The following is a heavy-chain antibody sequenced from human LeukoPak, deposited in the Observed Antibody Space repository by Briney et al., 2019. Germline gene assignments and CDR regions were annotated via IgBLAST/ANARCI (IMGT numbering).Heavy chain of an antibody. J-gene: IGHJ4*02. V-gene: IGHV3-30*03. CDR3: ARSMFSGSYLHRDY. CDR2: ISYDGSNK. Sequence: PGGSLRLSCAASGFTFSSYGMHWVRQAPGKGLEWVAVISYDGSNKYYADSVKGRFTISRDNSKNTLYLQMNSLRAEDTAVYYCARSMFSGSYLHRDYWGQGTLVTVSS. CDR1: GFTFSSYG. D-gene: IGHD1-26*01.